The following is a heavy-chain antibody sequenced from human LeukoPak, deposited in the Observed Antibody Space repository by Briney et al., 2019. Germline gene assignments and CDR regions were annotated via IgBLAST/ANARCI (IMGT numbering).Heavy chain of an antibody. CDR3: ARGGYYDSSGP. J-gene: IGHJ4*02. CDR1: GYSFTKYF. V-gene: IGHV1-46*01. CDR2: INLIVGTT. Sequence: ASVKVSCKASGYSFTKYFIHWVRQAPGQGLEWMGVINLIVGTTGDAQRFQGRVTMTRDTSTSTIYMELSSLTSDDTAVYFCARGGYYDSSGPWGQGTLVTVSS. D-gene: IGHD3-22*01.